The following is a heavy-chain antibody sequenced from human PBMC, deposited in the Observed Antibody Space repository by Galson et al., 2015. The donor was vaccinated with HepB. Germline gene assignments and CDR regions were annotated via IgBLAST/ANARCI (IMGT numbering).Heavy chain of an antibody. Sequence: SLRLPCAASGFTFRNAWMTWVRQAPGKGLEWVGRIKSRTDGGTTDYAAPVKGRFSISRDDSKTTLYLQMNSLKTEDTAMYYCTTTVAGSLDFWGQGTLVTVSS. J-gene: IGHJ4*02. CDR2: IKSRTDGGTT. D-gene: IGHD6-19*01. CDR3: TTTVAGSLDF. V-gene: IGHV3-15*01. CDR1: GFTFRNAW.